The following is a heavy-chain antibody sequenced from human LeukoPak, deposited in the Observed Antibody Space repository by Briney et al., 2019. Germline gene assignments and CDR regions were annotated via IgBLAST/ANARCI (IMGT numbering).Heavy chain of an antibody. D-gene: IGHD6-13*01. Sequence: KPSETLSLTCTVSGGSISSYYWSWIRQPPGKGLEGIGYIYYSGSTNYNPSLKSRVTISVDTSKNQFSLKLSSVTAADTAVYYCARVHSSSWYIDYWGQGTLVTVSS. V-gene: IGHV4-59*08. J-gene: IGHJ4*02. CDR3: ARVHSSSWYIDY. CDR1: GGSISSYY. CDR2: IYYSGST.